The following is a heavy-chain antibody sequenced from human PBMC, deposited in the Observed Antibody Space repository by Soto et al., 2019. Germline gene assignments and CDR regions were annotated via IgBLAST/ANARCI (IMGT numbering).Heavy chain of an antibody. CDR3: ARDPVITMIVGGYFDY. CDR2: ISAYNGNT. V-gene: IGHV1-18*04. Sequence: ASVKVSCKASGYTFTSYGISWVRQAPGQGLEWMGWISAYNGNTNYAQKLQGRVTMTTDTSTSTAYMELRSLRSDDTAVYYCARDPVITMIVGGYFDYWGQGTLVTVSS. J-gene: IGHJ4*02. CDR1: GYTFTSYG. D-gene: IGHD3-22*01.